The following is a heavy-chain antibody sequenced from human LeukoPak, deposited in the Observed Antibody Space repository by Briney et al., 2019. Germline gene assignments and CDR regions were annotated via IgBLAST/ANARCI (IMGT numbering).Heavy chain of an antibody. Sequence: GGSLRLSCAASGFTLSNAWMSWVRQAPGKGLEWVGRIKSKTDGGTTDYAAPVKGRFTIPRDDSKNTLYLQMNSLKTEDTAVYYCTTDRIAVAGYNWFDPWGQGTLVTVSS. D-gene: IGHD6-19*01. J-gene: IGHJ5*02. CDR2: IKSKTDGGTT. CDR1: GFTLSNAW. V-gene: IGHV3-15*01. CDR3: TTDRIAVAGYNWFDP.